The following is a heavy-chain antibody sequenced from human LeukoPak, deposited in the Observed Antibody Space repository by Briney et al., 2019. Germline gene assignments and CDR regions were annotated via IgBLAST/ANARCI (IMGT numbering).Heavy chain of an antibody. CDR3: AKDNDSWDSRRGFDY. V-gene: IGHV3-23*01. CDR1: GFTFSGFG. Sequence: GGSLRLSCAASGFTFSGFGINWVRQAPGKGLGWVSSVSDSGGRKHYADSVKGRFTISRDNSKNTLYLQMNSLRAEDTAVYYCAKDNDSWDSRRGFDYWGQGTLVTVSS. D-gene: IGHD1-26*01. CDR2: VSDSGGRK. J-gene: IGHJ4*02.